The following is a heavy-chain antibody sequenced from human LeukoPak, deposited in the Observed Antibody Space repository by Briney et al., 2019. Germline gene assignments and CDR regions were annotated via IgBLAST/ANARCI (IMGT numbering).Heavy chain of an antibody. CDR3: ARHSSTYYRFDY. Sequence: PSETLSLTCTVSGGSISSYYWSWIRQPPGKGLEWIGYIHYSGSTNYNPSPKSRVTISVDTSKNQFSLKVSSVTAADTAVYYCARHSSTYYRFDYWGQGTLVSVSS. CDR1: GGSISSYY. J-gene: IGHJ4*02. CDR2: IHYSGST. D-gene: IGHD3-22*01. V-gene: IGHV4-59*08.